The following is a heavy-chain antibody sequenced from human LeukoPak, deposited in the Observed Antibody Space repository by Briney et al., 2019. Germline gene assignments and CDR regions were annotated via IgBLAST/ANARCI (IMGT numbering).Heavy chain of an antibody. J-gene: IGHJ6*03. V-gene: IGHV4-59*01. CDR2: IYYSGST. Sequence: SETLSLTCTVSGGSISSYYWSWIRQPPGKGLEWIGYIYYSGSTNYNPSLKSRVTISVDTSKNQFSLKLSSVTAADTAVYYCARYGSSSLRAGYYYYMDVWGKGTTVTVSS. CDR3: ARYGSSSLRAGYYYYMDV. CDR1: GGSISSYY. D-gene: IGHD6-6*01.